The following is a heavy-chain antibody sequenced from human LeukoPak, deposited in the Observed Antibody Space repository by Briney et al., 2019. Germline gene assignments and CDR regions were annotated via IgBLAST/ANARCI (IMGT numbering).Heavy chain of an antibody. J-gene: IGHJ5*02. CDR2: ISGSGGST. CDR1: GFTFSSYG. D-gene: IGHD3-10*01. V-gene: IGHV3-23*01. CDR3: AKDGVLLWFGELHNWFDP. Sequence: PGRSLRLSCAASGFTFSSYGMSWVRQAPGKGLEWVSAISGSGGSTYYADSVKGRFTISRDNSKNTLYLQMNSLRAEDTAVYYCAKDGVLLWFGELHNWFDPWGQGTLVTVSS.